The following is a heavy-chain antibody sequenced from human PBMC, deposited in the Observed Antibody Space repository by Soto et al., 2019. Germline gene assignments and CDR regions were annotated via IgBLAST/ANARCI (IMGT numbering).Heavy chain of an antibody. D-gene: IGHD2-15*01. J-gene: IGHJ5*02. CDR1: GFTFSSYA. CDR3: ATTLGYCSGGSCWFDP. V-gene: IGHV3-23*01. CDR2: ISGSGGST. Sequence: EVQLLESGGGLVQPGGSLRLSCAASGFTFSSYAMSWVRQAPGKGLEWVSAISGSGGSTYYADSVKGRFTISRDNSKNTLYLQMNSLRAEDTAVYYCATTLGYCSGGSCWFDPWGQGTLVTVSS.